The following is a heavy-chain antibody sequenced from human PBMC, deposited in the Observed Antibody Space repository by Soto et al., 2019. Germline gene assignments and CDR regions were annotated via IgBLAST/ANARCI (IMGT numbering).Heavy chain of an antibody. D-gene: IGHD3-10*01. V-gene: IGHV3-74*01. CDR3: ARGIPGHYGFDV. CDR2: IKGDVSSM. J-gene: IGHJ3*01. CDR1: GFTFSNYW. Sequence: EVQLVESGGGLVQAGVSLRLSCEASGFTFSNYWMHWVRQVPGKGLVWVSRIKGDVSSMNYADSVKGRFTISRDNAKNTVFLQMDSLGAEDTAVYYCARGIPGHYGFDVWGQGTMVTVSS.